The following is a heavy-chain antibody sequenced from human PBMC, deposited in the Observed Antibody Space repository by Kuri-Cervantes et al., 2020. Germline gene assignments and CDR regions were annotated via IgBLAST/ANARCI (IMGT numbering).Heavy chain of an antibody. CDR3: AREQGTSTNGMDV. Sequence: GGSLRLSCAASGFTFSSYSMNWVRQAPGKGLEWVSSISSSSSSYIYYADSVKGRFTISRDNAKNSLYLQMNSLRAEDTAVYYCAREQGTSTNGMDVWGQGTTVTVSS. V-gene: IGHV3-21*01. D-gene: IGHD1-26*01. J-gene: IGHJ6*02. CDR1: GFTFSSYS. CDR2: ISSSSSSYI.